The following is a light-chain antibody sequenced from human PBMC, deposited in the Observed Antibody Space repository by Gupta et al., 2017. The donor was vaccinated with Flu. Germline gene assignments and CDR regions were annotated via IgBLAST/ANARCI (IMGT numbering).Light chain of an antibody. CDR1: SSNIGNNV. V-gene: IGLV1-44*01. CDR3: ATWDDSLNGLWV. Sequence: VIISCSVSSSNIGNNVVSWYQRLPGTAPKLLIYNSHQRPSGVPDRFSGSKSGTSASLAISGLQSEDEADYYCATWDDSLNGLWVFGGGTKLTVL. J-gene: IGLJ3*02. CDR2: NSH.